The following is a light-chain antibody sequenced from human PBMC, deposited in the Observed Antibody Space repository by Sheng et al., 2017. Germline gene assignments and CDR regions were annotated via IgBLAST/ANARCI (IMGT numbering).Light chain of an antibody. CDR1: QSLSN. Sequence: EIVMTQSPATLSVSPGERATLSCRASQSLSNLAWYQQKPGQAPRFLIFGASTRATGIPARFSGSGSGTEFTLTISSLQSEDFAVYYCQQYNNWPYTFGQGTKLEI. V-gene: IGKV3-15*01. J-gene: IGKJ2*01. CDR2: GAS. CDR3: QQYNNWPYT.